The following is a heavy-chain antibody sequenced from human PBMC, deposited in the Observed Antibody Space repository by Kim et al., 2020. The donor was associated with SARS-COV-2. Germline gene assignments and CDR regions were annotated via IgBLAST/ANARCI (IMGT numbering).Heavy chain of an antibody. J-gene: IGHJ4*02. Sequence: GGSLRLSCVASGFIFSDDYMSWIRQAPGKGLEWVSYISSSTSYTNYADSVKGRFTISRDDAKNSLYLQMDSLRAEDTAGYYCARDRSSYFDYWGQGSLVTVSS. CDR1: GFIFSDDY. CDR2: ISSSTSYT. D-gene: IGHD6-6*01. V-gene: IGHV3-11*06. CDR3: ARDRSSYFDY.